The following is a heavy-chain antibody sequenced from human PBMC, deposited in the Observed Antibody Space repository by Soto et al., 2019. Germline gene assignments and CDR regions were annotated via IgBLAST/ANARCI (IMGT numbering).Heavy chain of an antibody. CDR2: ISYDGSNK. Sequence: QVQLVESGGGVVQPGRSLRLSCAASGFTFSSYGMHWVRQAPGKGLEWVAVISYDGSNKYYADSVKGRFTISRDNSKNTLYLQMNSLRAEDTAVYCCATMFDYWGQGTLVTVSS. J-gene: IGHJ4*02. CDR1: GFTFSSYG. V-gene: IGHV3-30*03. CDR3: ATMFDY.